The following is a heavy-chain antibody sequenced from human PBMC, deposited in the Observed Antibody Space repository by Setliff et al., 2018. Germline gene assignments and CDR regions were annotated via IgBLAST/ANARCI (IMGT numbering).Heavy chain of an antibody. D-gene: IGHD3-9*01. CDR3: ARDGYDILTGSPGEDAFDI. Sequence: GESLRLSCAASGFTFSSYWMSWVRQAPGKGLEWVANIKQDGSEKYYVDSVKGRFTISRDNAKNSLYLQMNSLRAEDTAVYYCARDGYDILTGSPGEDAFDIWGQGTMVTVSS. CDR1: GFTFSSYW. V-gene: IGHV3-7*01. J-gene: IGHJ3*02. CDR2: IKQDGSEK.